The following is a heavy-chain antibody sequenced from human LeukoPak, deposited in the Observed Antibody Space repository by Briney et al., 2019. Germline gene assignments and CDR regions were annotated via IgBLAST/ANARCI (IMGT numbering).Heavy chain of an antibody. D-gene: IGHD6-25*01. CDR2: IYYSGST. CDR3: ARDIAARIGYFDY. CDR1: GGSLSSSSYY. Sequence: SETLSLTCTVSGGSLSSSSYYWGWIRQPPGTGPEWIGSIYYSGSTYYNPSLKSRVTISVDTSKNQFSLKLSSVTAADTAVYYCARDIAARIGYFDYWGQGTLVTVSS. J-gene: IGHJ4*02. V-gene: IGHV4-39*07.